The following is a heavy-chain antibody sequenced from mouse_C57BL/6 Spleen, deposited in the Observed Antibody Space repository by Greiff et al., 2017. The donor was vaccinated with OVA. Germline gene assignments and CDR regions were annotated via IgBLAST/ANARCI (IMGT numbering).Heavy chain of an antibody. Sequence: VKLVESGPGLVQPSQSLSITCTVSGFSLTSYGVHWVRQSPGKGLEWLGVIWSGGSTDYNAAFISRLSISKDNSKSQVFFKMNSLQADDTAIYYCAGYGNYVGGAMDYWGQGTSVTVSS. CDR1: GFSLTSYG. J-gene: IGHJ4*01. CDR2: IWSGGST. D-gene: IGHD2-1*01. V-gene: IGHV2-2*01. CDR3: AGYGNYVGGAMDY.